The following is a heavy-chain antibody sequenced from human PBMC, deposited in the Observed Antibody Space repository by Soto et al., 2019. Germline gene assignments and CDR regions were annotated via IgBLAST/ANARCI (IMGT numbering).Heavy chain of an antibody. Sequence: SVKVSCKASGGTFSSYAISWVRQAPGQGLEWMGGIIPIFGTANYAQKFQGRVTITADKSTSTAYMELSSLRSEDTAVYYCARAVGSRSSYYYYGIDVWGQGTTVTVSS. D-gene: IGHD6-6*01. CDR3: ARAVGSRSSYYYYGIDV. CDR2: IIPIFGTA. J-gene: IGHJ6*02. CDR1: GGTFSSYA. V-gene: IGHV1-69*06.